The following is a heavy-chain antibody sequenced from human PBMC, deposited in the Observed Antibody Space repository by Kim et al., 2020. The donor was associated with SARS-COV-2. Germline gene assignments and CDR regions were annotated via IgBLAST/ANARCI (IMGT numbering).Heavy chain of an antibody. J-gene: IGHJ4*02. Sequence: ASVKVSCKASGYTFTNHAINWVRQAPGRGLEWMGWINTDTGSPTYAPDFTGRFVFSLDTSVSTAYLQIRSLEAADTALYYCSRVVWGGYRYIDSWGQGTL. CDR2: INTDTGSP. V-gene: IGHV7-4-1*02. D-gene: IGHD3-16*02. CDR3: SRVVWGGYRYIDS. CDR1: GYTFTNHA.